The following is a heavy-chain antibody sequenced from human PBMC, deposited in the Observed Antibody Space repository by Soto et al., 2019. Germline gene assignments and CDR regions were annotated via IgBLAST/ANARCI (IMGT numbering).Heavy chain of an antibody. V-gene: IGHV4-34*01. CDR2: INHSGST. D-gene: IGHD3-10*01. CDR1: GGSFSGYY. J-gene: IGHJ6*02. CDR3: ARGRSSRSDGYYYYYYGMDV. Sequence: QVQLQQWGAGLLKPSETLSLTCAVYGGSFSGYYLSWIRQPPGKGLEWIGEINHSGSTNYNPSLKSRVTISIDMSKSQCSLKLSSVSAADTAVYYCARGRSSRSDGYYYYYYGMDVWGQGTTVTVSS.